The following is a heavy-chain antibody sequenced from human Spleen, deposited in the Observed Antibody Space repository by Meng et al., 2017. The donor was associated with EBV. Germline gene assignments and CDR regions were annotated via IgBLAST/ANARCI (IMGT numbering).Heavy chain of an antibody. CDR1: GYTFTRYG. V-gene: IGHV1-18*01. Sequence: VPLIWSGAELKKPADPMKVACKTSGYTFTRYGTPWVRQAPGQGLEWRGWISGYNGYTNYAQNLQDRVTMTTDTSTSTAYMELRSLRSDDTAVYYCARKSDYGGNFYYFDNWGQGTLVTVSS. D-gene: IGHD4-23*01. CDR3: ARKSDYGGNFYYFDN. CDR2: ISGYNGYT. J-gene: IGHJ4*02.